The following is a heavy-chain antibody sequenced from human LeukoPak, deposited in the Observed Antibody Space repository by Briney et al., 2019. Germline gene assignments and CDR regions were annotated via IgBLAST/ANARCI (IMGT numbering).Heavy chain of an antibody. D-gene: IGHD3-22*01. CDR3: AHRPYDSSGYSPYYFDY. Sequence: SGPTLVKPTQTLTLTCTFSGFSLSTSGVGVGWIRQPPGKALEWLALIYWNDDKRYSPSLKSRLTITKDTSKNQVALTMTNMDPVDTATYYCAHRPYDSSGYSPYYFDYWGQGTLVTVSS. CDR1: GFSLSTSGVG. J-gene: IGHJ4*02. CDR2: IYWNDDK. V-gene: IGHV2-5*01.